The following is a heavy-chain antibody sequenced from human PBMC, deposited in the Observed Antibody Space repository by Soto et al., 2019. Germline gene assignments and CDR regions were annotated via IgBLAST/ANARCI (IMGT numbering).Heavy chain of an antibody. CDR3: ARDSCSGGSCYSISV. V-gene: IGHV1-2*04. J-gene: IGHJ4*02. CDR2: INPNSGGT. D-gene: IGHD2-15*01. Sequence: GSSVKVSCTASGYTFTCYYMHLVRHSPGQGLEWMGWINPNSGGTNYAQKFQGWVTMTRDTSISTAYMELSRLRSDDTAVYYCARDSCSGGSCYSISVWGQGTLVPVSS. CDR1: GYTFTCYY.